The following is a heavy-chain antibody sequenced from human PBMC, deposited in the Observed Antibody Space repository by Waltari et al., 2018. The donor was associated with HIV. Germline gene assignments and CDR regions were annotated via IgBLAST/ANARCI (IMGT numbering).Heavy chain of an antibody. CDR3: ARRGYCSSTSCSAVDY. Sequence: QVQLVQSGAAVKKPGASVKVSCKASGYTFTSYDINWVRQATGQGLEWMGWMNPNSGNTGYAQKFQGRVTMTRNTSISTAYMELSSLRSEDTAVYYCARRGYCSSTSCSAVDYWGQGTLVTVSS. V-gene: IGHV1-8*01. CDR1: GYTFTSYD. D-gene: IGHD2-2*01. J-gene: IGHJ4*02. CDR2: MNPNSGNT.